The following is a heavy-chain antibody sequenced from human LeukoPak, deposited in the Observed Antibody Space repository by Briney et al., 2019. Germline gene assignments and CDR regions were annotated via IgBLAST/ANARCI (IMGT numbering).Heavy chain of an antibody. V-gene: IGHV4-39*07. J-gene: IGHJ4*02. CDR2: IYYSGST. D-gene: IGHD1-1*01. CDR1: GGSISSSSYY. Sequence: SETLSLTCTVSGGSISSSSYYWGWIRQPPGKGLEWIGSIYYSGSTYYNPSLKSRVTISVDTSKNQFSLKLSSVTAADTAVYYCARDLTSGMLDYWGQGTLVTVSS. CDR3: ARDLTSGMLDY.